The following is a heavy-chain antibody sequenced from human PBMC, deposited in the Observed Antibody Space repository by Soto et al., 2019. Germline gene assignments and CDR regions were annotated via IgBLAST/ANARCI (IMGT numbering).Heavy chain of an antibody. CDR2: MNPNSGNT. D-gene: IGHD3-10*01. CDR3: ASLEAAWFGELSEAGG. V-gene: IGHV1-8*01. J-gene: IGHJ4*02. Sequence: QVQLVQSGAEVKKPGASVKVSCKASGYTFTSYDINWVRQATGQGLEWMGWMNPNSGNTGYAQKFQGRVTMTRNTSITTAHMELSSLRSEDTAVYYCASLEAAWFGELSEAGGWGQGTLVTVSS. CDR1: GYTFTSYD.